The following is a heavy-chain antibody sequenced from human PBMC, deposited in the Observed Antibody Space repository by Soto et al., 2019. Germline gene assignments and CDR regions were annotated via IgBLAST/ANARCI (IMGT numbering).Heavy chain of an antibody. CDR1: GYTFTSYG. V-gene: IGHV1-18*04. CDR3: ARQPPQYSGSYSPSYYYYGMDV. CDR2: ISAYNGNT. D-gene: IGHD1-26*01. J-gene: IGHJ6*02. Sequence: ASVKVSCKASGYTFTSYGISWVRQAPGQGLEWMGWISAYNGNTNYAQKLQGRVTMTTDTSTSTAYLQWSSLKASDTAMYYCARQPPQYSGSYSPSYYYYGMDVWGQGTTVTVSS.